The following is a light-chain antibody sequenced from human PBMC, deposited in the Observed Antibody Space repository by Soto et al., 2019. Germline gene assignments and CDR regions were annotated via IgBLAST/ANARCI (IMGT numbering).Light chain of an antibody. CDR2: DAS. CDR3: QQYNSYPS. V-gene: IGKV1-5*01. J-gene: IGKJ4*01. Sequence: DIPMTQSPSTLSASVGDRVTITCRASQSISSWLAWYQQKPGKAPKLLIYDASSLESGVPSRFSGSGSGTEFTLTISSLQPDDFATYYCQQYNSYPSFGGGTKVDIK. CDR1: QSISSW.